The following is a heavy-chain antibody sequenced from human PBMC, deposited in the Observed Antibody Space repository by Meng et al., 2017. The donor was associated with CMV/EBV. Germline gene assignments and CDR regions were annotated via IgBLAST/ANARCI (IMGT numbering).Heavy chain of an antibody. CDR3: TRSPFGVVVWFDP. CDR2: IRSKAYGGTT. J-gene: IGHJ5*02. CDR1: GFTFGDYA. Sequence: GGPLRLSCTASGFTFGDYAMSWVRQAPGKGLEWVGFIRSKAYGGTTEYAASVKGRFTISRDDSKSIAYLQMNSLKTEDTAVYYCTRSPFGVVVWFDPWGQGTLVTVSS. V-gene: IGHV3-49*04. D-gene: IGHD3-3*01.